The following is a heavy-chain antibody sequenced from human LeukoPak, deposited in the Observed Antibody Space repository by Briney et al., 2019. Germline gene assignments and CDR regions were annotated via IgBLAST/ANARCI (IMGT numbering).Heavy chain of an antibody. Sequence: SETLSLTCTVSGGSISSGGYYWSWIRQPPGKGLEWIGYIYHSGSTYYNPSLKSRVTISVDRSKNQFSLKLSSVTAADTAVYYCARRGGSGLIVGNWFDPWGQGTLVTVSS. D-gene: IGHD3-10*01. CDR1: GGSISSGGYY. J-gene: IGHJ5*02. CDR2: IYHSGST. V-gene: IGHV4-30-2*01. CDR3: ARRGGSGLIVGNWFDP.